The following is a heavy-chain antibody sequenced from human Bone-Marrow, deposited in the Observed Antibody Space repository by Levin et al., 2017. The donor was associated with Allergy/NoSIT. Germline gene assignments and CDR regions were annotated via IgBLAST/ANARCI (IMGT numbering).Heavy chain of an antibody. CDR1: GFTFSSYA. CDR3: AKDVGSGWYFDY. V-gene: IGHV3-23*01. J-gene: IGHJ4*01. D-gene: IGHD6-19*01. CDR2: MSGFGGGT. Sequence: GESLKISCAASGFTFSSYAMSWVRQPPEKGLEWVSTMSGFGGGTYYADSVKGRFTISRDNSKNTLYLEMNSLRVEDKAIYYCAKDVGSGWYFDYWGQGTLLTVSS.